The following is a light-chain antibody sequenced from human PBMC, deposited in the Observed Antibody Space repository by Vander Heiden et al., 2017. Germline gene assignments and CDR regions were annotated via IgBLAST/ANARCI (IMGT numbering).Light chain of an antibody. J-gene: IGKJ3*01. CDR1: QRVLYSSNNKNY. V-gene: IGKV4-1*01. Sequence: DIVMTQSPDSLPVALGERATITCKPSQRVLYSSNNKNYLAWYQQKPGQPPKLLIYWASTRESGVPDRFSGSGSGTDFTLTISSLQAEDVAVYYCQQYYSTPFTFGPGTKVDIK. CDR2: WAS. CDR3: QQYYSTPFT.